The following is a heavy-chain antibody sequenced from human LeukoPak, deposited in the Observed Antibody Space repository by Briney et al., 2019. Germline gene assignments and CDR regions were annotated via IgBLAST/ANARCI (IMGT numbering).Heavy chain of an antibody. CDR1: GGSISSGGYY. D-gene: IGHD2-2*02. V-gene: IGHV4-30-2*01. CDR2: IYHSGST. CDR3: ASVPAVPAAIFDP. Sequence: SETLSLTCTVSGGSISSGGYYWSWIRQPPGKGLEWIGYIYHSGSTYYNPSLKSRVTISVDRSKNQFSLKLSSVTAADTAVYYCASVPAVPAAIFDPWGQGTLVTVYS. J-gene: IGHJ5*02.